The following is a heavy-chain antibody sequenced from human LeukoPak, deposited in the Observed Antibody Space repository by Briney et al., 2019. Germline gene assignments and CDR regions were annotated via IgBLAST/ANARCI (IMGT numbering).Heavy chain of an antibody. Sequence: SSETLSLTCAVYGGSFSGYYWSWIRQPPGKGLEWIGEINHSGSTNYNPSLKSRVTISVDTYKNQFSLKLSSVTAADTAVYYCARDLPYYDFWSGPYFDYWGQGTLVTVSS. D-gene: IGHD3-3*01. CDR1: GGSFSGYY. CDR2: INHSGST. V-gene: IGHV4-34*01. J-gene: IGHJ4*02. CDR3: ARDLPYYDFWSGPYFDY.